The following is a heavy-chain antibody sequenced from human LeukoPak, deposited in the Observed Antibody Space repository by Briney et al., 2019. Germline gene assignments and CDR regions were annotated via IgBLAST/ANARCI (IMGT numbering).Heavy chain of an antibody. CDR2: IWYDGTNK. CDR1: GFTFSSYG. D-gene: IGHD6-6*01. CDR3: ARDQGITARLFEY. Sequence: GGSLRLSCAASGFTFSSYGMHWVRQAPGKGLEWVAVIWYDGTNKYYADSVKGRFTISRDDSKNTLYLQMNSLRAEDTAVYYCARDQGITARLFEYWGQGTLVTVCS. J-gene: IGHJ4*02. V-gene: IGHV3-33*01.